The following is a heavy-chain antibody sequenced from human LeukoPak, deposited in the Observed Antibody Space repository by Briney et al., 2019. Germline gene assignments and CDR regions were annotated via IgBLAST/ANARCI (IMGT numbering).Heavy chain of an antibody. CDR2: ISYDGTNK. D-gene: IGHD3-10*01. Sequence: GGSLRLSCAASGFSFSTYGMHWVRQAPGKGLEWVTVISYDGTNKYYADSVKGRFTISRDNSKNTLYLQMNSLRTEDTAVYYCASPTSSPRYRFGTGDVDHWGQGTLVTVSS. V-gene: IGHV3-30*19. CDR1: GFSFSTYG. CDR3: ASPTSSPRYRFGTGDVDH. J-gene: IGHJ4*02.